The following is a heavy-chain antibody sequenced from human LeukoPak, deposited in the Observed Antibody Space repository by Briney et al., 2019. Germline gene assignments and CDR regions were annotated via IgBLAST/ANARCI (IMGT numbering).Heavy chain of an antibody. Sequence: GGSLRLSCAASGFTFSSYSMNWVRQAPGKGLEWVAVISYDGSNKYYADSVKGRFTISRDNSKNTLYLQMNSLRAEDTAVYYCAKDGSIAVAGTDYWGQGTLVTVSS. J-gene: IGHJ4*02. CDR1: GFTFSSYS. V-gene: IGHV3-30*18. D-gene: IGHD6-19*01. CDR3: AKDGSIAVAGTDY. CDR2: ISYDGSNK.